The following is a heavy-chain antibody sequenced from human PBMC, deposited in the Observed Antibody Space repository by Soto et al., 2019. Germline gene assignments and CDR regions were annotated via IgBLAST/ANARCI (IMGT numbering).Heavy chain of an antibody. V-gene: IGHV3-23*01. D-gene: IGHD6-13*01. CDR2: ISGSGDTA. CDR3: AKADYSYSWAPGDY. Sequence: EVPVLESGGGLVQPGGSLRLSCVISRLTFSNYALNWVRQAAGKGLEWVSSISGSGDTAYYADSVKGRFTISRDNSKNTLYLQMNSLRVEDTALYYCAKADYSYSWAPGDYWGHGTPVTVSS. CDR1: RLTFSNYA. J-gene: IGHJ4*01.